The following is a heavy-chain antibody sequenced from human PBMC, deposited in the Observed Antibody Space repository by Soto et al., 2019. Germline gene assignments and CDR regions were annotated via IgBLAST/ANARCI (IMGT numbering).Heavy chain of an antibody. CDR2: IYYSGST. Sequence: SETLSLTCTVSGGSISSGDYYWSWIRQPPGKGLEWIGYIYYSGSTYYNPSLKSRVTISVDTSKNQFSLKLSSVTAADTAVYYCAREFIPTYYYGSEEGAFDIWGKGTMVTVSS. V-gene: IGHV4-30-4*01. CDR1: GGSISSGDYY. J-gene: IGHJ3*02. CDR3: AREFIPTYYYGSEEGAFDI. D-gene: IGHD3-10*01.